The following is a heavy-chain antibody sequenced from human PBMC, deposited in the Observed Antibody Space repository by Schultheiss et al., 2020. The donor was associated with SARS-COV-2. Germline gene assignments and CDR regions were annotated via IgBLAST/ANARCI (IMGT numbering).Heavy chain of an antibody. CDR3: AARTYYDYGDYVLDY. Sequence: GGSLRLSCAASGFTFSSYWMSWVRQAPGKGLEWVANIKQDGSEKYYVDSVKGRFTISRDNAKNTLYLQMNSLRAEDTAVYYCAARTYYDYGDYVLDYWGQGTLVTVSS. V-gene: IGHV3-7*01. J-gene: IGHJ4*02. CDR1: GFTFSSYW. CDR2: IKQDGSEK. D-gene: IGHD4-17*01.